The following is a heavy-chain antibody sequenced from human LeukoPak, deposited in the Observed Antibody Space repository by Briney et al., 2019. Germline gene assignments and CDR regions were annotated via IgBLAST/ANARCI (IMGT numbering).Heavy chain of an antibody. CDR3: ARDGNVLRYFGYGMDV. CDR2: IYYSGST. V-gene: IGHV4-59*01. Sequence: SETLSLTCTVSGGSISSYYWSWIRQPPGKGLEWIGYIYYSGSTNYNPSLKSRVTISVDTSKNQFSPKLSSVTAADTAVYYCARDGNVLRYFGYGMDVWGQGTTVTVSS. CDR1: GGSISSYY. J-gene: IGHJ6*02. D-gene: IGHD3-9*01.